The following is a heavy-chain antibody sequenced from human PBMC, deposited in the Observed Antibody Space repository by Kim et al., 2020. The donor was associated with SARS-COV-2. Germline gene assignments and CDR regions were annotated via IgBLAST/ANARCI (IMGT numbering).Heavy chain of an antibody. CDR2: IYYSGST. Sequence: SETLSLTCTVSGGSISSYYWSWIRQPPGKGLEWIGYIYYSGSTNYNPSLKSRVTISVDTSKNQFSLKLSSVTAADTAVYYCARCMGIAAADAFDYWGQGTLVTVSS. CDR1: GGSISSYY. CDR3: ARCMGIAAADAFDY. J-gene: IGHJ4*02. V-gene: IGHV4-59*01. D-gene: IGHD6-13*01.